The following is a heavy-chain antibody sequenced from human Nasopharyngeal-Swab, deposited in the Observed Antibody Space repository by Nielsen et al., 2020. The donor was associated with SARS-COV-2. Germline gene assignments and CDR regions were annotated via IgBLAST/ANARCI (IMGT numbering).Heavy chain of an antibody. V-gene: IGHV4-30-4*01. CDR3: ARGGAGYYYYMDV. J-gene: IGHJ6*03. CDR2: IYYSGST. D-gene: IGHD3-16*01. Sequence: SETLSLTCNVSGGSISSGDYYWSWIRQPPGKGLEWIGYIYYSGSTYYNPSLKSRVTISVDTSKNQFSLKLSSVTAADTAVYYCARGGAGYYYYMDVWGKGTTVTVSS. CDR1: GGSISSGDYY.